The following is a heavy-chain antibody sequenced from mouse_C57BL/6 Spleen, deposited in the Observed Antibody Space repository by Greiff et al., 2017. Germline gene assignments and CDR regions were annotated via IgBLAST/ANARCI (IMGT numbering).Heavy chain of an antibody. Sequence: QVQLQQSGAELARPGASVKMSCKASGYTFTSYTMHWVKQRPGQGLEWIGYINPSSGYTKYNQKFKDKATLTADKSSSTDYMQLSSRTSEDSAVYYCAKGDGYGNYAWFAYWGQGTLVTVSA. V-gene: IGHV1-4*01. D-gene: IGHD2-10*02. J-gene: IGHJ3*01. CDR1: GYTFTSYT. CDR3: AKGDGYGNYAWFAY. CDR2: INPSSGYT.